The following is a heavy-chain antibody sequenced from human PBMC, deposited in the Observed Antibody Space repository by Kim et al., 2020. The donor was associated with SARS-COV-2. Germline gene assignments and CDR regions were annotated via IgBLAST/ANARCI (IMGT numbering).Heavy chain of an antibody. J-gene: IGHJ4*02. V-gene: IGHV3-48*02. Sequence: GGSLRLSCVASGFTFTSYCINWVRQAPGKGLEWLSCMRNNQTTASYADSVKGRFTISRDNAKNSLFLQMNSLRDEDTAVYYCARVKTSSVPSHFDYWGQGTLVTVSS. CDR1: GFTFTSYC. D-gene: IGHD6-6*01. CDR3: ARVKTSSVPSHFDY. CDR2: MRNNQTTA.